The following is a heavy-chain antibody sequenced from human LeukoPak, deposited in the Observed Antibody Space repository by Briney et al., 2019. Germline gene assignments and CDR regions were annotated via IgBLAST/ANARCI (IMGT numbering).Heavy chain of an antibody. CDR3: ARCLTYSSSSWYYYYGMDV. Sequence: GGSLRLSCAASGFTVSSNYMSWVRQAPGKGLEWVSVIYSGGSTYYADSVKGRFTISRDNSKNTLYLQMNSLRAEDTAVYYCARCLTYSSSSWYYYYGMDVWGQGTTVTVSS. J-gene: IGHJ6*02. D-gene: IGHD6-6*01. CDR2: IYSGGST. V-gene: IGHV3-53*01. CDR1: GFTVSSNY.